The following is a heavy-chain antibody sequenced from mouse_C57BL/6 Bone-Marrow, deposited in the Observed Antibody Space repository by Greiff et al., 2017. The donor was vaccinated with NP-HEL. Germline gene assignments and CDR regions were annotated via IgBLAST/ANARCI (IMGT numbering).Heavy chain of an antibody. Sequence: QVQLQQPGAELVRPGSSVKLSCKASGYTFTSYWMDWVKQRPGQGLEWIGNIYPSDSETHYNQKFKDKATLTVDKSSSTAYMQLSSLTSEDSAVYYWARVDYGSSYGFAYWGQGTLVTVSA. J-gene: IGHJ3*01. D-gene: IGHD1-1*01. V-gene: IGHV1-61*01. CDR3: ARVDYGSSYGFAY. CDR1: GYTFTSYW. CDR2: IYPSDSET.